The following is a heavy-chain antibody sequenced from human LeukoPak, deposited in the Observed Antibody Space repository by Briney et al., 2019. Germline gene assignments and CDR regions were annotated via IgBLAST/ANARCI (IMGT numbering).Heavy chain of an antibody. Sequence: PSQTLSLTCTVSGGSISSGSYYWSWIRQPAGKGLEWIGRIYTSGSTNYNPSLKSRVTISVDTSKNQFSLKLSSVTAADTAVYYCASNDLGYCSSTSCYTLDYWGQGTLVTVSS. CDR1: GGSISSGSYY. V-gene: IGHV4-61*02. D-gene: IGHD2-2*02. J-gene: IGHJ4*02. CDR3: ASNDLGYCSSTSCYTLDY. CDR2: IYTSGST.